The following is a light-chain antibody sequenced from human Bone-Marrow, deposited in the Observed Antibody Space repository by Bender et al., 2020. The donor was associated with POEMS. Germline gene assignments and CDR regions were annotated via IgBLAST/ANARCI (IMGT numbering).Light chain of an antibody. CDR3: QSADNSDFYV. CDR2: KDN. V-gene: IGLV3-25*03. J-gene: IGLJ1*01. Sequence: SYELTQPPSVSVSPGQTARITCSGNALPKQYAYWYQQKPGQAPVLVIYKDNKRPSGIPERFSGSSSGTTVTLTISGVQAEDEADYYCQSADNSDFYVFGTGTKVTVL. CDR1: ALPKQY.